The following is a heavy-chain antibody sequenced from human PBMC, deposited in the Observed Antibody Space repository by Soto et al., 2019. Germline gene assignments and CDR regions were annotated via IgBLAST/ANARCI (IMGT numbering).Heavy chain of an antibody. CDR1: GGSFGGYY. Sequence: SETLSLTCAVYGGSFGGYYWSWIRQPPGKGLEWIGEINHSGSTNYNPSLKSRVTISVDTSKNQFSLKLSAVTAADTAVYYCERGRRGYSSGLHDYWGQGTLVTVSS. D-gene: IGHD6-19*01. J-gene: IGHJ4*02. V-gene: IGHV4-34*01. CDR2: INHSGST. CDR3: ERGRRGYSSGLHDY.